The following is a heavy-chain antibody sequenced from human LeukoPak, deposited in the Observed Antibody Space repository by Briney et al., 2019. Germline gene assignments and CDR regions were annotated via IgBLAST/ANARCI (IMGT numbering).Heavy chain of an antibody. V-gene: IGHV3-23*01. CDR2: ISGSGGST. CDR1: GFTFSSYA. CDR3: ASTLRYFDWLLWDY. Sequence: GGSLRLSCAASGFTFSSYAMSWVRQAPGEGLEWVSAISGSGGSTYYADSVKGRFTISRDNSKNTLYLQMNSLRAEDTAVYYCASTLRYFDWLLWDYWGQGTLVTVSS. J-gene: IGHJ4*02. D-gene: IGHD3-9*01.